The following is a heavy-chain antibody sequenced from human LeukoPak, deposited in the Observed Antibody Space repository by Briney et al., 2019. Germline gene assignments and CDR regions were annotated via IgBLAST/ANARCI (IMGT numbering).Heavy chain of an antibody. Sequence: ASVKVSCKASRYTFTSYGISWVRQAPGQGLEWMGWISAYNGNTNYAQKLQGRVTMTTDTSTSTAYMELRSLRSDDTAVYYCARVDGEVTDRHPPAAEYYFDYWGQGTLVTVS. D-gene: IGHD2-21*02. CDR2: ISAYNGNT. CDR1: RYTFTSYG. CDR3: ARVDGEVTDRHPPAAEYYFDY. J-gene: IGHJ4*02. V-gene: IGHV1-18*01.